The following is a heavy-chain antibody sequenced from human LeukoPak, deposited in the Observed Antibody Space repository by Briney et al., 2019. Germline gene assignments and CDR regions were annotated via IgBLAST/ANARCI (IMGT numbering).Heavy chain of an antibody. J-gene: IGHJ4*02. D-gene: IGHD2-21*02. CDR1: GFTFSGHG. Sequence: GGSLRLSCAPSGFTFSGHGMHWVRQAPGKGLEWVAIISNDGSRKYYAHSVEGRFTISRDNSKNTLYLQMNSLRAEDTAVYYCARDYVTHFDYWGQGTLVTVSS. V-gene: IGHV3-30*03. CDR3: ARDYVTHFDY. CDR2: ISNDGSRK.